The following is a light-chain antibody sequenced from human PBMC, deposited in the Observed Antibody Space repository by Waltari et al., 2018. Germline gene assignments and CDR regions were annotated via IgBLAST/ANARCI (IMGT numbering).Light chain of an antibody. CDR2: GAS. CDR1: QSVSRA. V-gene: IGKV3-20*01. J-gene: IGKJ1*01. Sequence: DIVLTPSTGTLSLSLGEGATVSCRARQSVSRALAWYQQKPGQAPRHLIYGASTRATGIPDRFSGSGSGTDFSLTISRLEPDDFAVYFCQHYLRLPVTFGQGTTVEI. CDR3: QHYLRLPVT.